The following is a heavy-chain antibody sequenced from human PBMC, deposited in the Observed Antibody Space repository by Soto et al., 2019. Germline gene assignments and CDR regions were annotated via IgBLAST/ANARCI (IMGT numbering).Heavy chain of an antibody. Sequence: EVQVVESGGGLVQPGGSLRLSCAASGFSVSSNYMSWVRQAPGKGLEWISVIYSGGSTYYADSVKGRFTISRDNSKNTLYLQMNSLRAEDTAVYYCARGRVPYYYYGMDVWVQGTTVTVSS. CDR2: IYSGGST. CDR1: GFSVSSNY. J-gene: IGHJ6*02. V-gene: IGHV3-66*01. CDR3: ARGRVPYYYYGMDV.